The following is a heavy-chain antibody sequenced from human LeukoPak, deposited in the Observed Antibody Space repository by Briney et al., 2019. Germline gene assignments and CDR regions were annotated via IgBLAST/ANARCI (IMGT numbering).Heavy chain of an antibody. CDR1: GYSFTSYW. CDR2: IYPGDSDT. J-gene: IGHJ4*02. V-gene: IGHV5-51*01. CDR3: ARRYCSGGSCYYYFDY. Sequence: GESLKISCTGSGYSFTSYWIGWVRQMPGKGLEWMGIIYPGDSDTRYSPSFQGQVTISADKSISTAYLQWSSLKASDTAMYYCARRYCSGGSCYYYFDYWGQGTLVTVSS. D-gene: IGHD2-15*01.